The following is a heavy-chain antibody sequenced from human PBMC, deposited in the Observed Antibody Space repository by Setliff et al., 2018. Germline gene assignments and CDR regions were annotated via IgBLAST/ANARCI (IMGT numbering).Heavy chain of an antibody. Sequence: SETLSLTCTVSGGSVSSGSYFWSWIRQPPGKGLEWIGYIHYSGSTSNNPSLKSRVTMSVDTSKNQFSLKLSSVTAADTAMYYCANPYSSSWGLYYYYYYYMDVWGKGTTVTVS. CDR2: IHYSGST. V-gene: IGHV4-61*01. CDR3: ANPYSSSWGLYYYYYYYMDV. D-gene: IGHD6-13*01. CDR1: GGSVSSGSYF. J-gene: IGHJ6*03.